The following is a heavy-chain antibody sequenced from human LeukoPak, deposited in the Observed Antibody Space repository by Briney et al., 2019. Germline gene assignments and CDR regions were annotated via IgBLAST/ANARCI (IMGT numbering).Heavy chain of an antibody. CDR3: ARAAAGTSYYYYYYMDV. V-gene: IGHV1-46*01. CDR1: GYSFTSHY. Sequence: PGASVKVSCKASGYSFTSHYMHWVRQAPGQGLEWMGLINPSGSSTLYAQKFQGRVTMTRDMSATTDYMELSSLRSDDTAVYYCARAAAGTSYYYYYYMDVWGKGTTVTVSS. J-gene: IGHJ6*03. D-gene: IGHD6-13*01. CDR2: INPSGSST.